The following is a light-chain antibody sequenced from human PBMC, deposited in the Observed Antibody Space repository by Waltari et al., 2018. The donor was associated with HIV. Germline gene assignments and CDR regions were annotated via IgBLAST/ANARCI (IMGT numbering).Light chain of an antibody. Sequence: QSVLTQPPSASGTPGQRVTISCSGSSSSIGSNYVYWYQQLPGTAPKLLIYRNNQLPSGVPDRFSGSKSGTSASLAISGLQSEDEADYYCAAWDDSLSGYVFGTGTKVTVL. CDR3: AAWDDSLSGYV. CDR1: SSSIGSNY. CDR2: RNN. J-gene: IGLJ1*01. V-gene: IGLV1-47*01.